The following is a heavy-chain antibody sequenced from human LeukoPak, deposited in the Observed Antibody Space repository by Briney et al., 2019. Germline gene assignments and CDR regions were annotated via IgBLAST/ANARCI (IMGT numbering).Heavy chain of an antibody. CDR2: IWYDGSNK. Sequence: GGSLRLSCAASGFTFSSYGMHWVRQAPGKGLEWVAVIWYDGSNKYYADSVKGRFTVSRDNSKNTLYLQMNSLRAEDTAVYYCAKDQSYGGNSGVGYWGQRTLVTVSS. V-gene: IGHV3-33*06. CDR3: AKDQSYGGNSGVGY. D-gene: IGHD4-23*01. J-gene: IGHJ4*02. CDR1: GFTFSSYG.